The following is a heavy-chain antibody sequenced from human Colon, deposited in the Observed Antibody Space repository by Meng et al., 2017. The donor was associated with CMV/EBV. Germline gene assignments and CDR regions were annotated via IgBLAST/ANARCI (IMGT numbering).Heavy chain of an antibody. J-gene: IGHJ5*02. CDR2: IYPYNGNT. Sequence: ASVKVSCKASGYSFKTQAISWVRQAPGQGLEWLGWIYPYNGNTKYAPRLQDRITMTAGTSMNTAFLELRSLRVDDTAVYYCVRDEKTVSYYGFWTGPHPLDPWGQGTLVTVSS. V-gene: IGHV1-18*01. CDR3: VRDEKTVSYYGFWTGPHPLDP. CDR1: GYSFKTQA. D-gene: IGHD3-3*01.